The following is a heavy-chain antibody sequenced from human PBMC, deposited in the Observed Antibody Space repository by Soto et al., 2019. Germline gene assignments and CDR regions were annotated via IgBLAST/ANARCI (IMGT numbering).Heavy chain of an antibody. V-gene: IGHV3-23*01. CDR1: GFTFSTYP. CDR3: ARRSSGSYHAAFDV. D-gene: IGHD1-26*01. Sequence: EEQLLESGGGLVQPGGSLRLSCAASGFTFSTYPMTWVRQAPGKGLEWVSSIHGSGETTYYAESVKGRFIISRDNSKNTLYLQMDSLRVDDTAVYFCARRSSGSYHAAFDVWGQGTVLTVSS. J-gene: IGHJ3*01. CDR2: IHGSGETT.